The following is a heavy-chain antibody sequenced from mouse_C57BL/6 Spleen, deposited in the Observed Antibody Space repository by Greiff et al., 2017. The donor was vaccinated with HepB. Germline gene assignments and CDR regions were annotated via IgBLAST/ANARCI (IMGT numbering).Heavy chain of an antibody. CDR3: ARQTGTGYYYAMDY. J-gene: IGHJ4*01. V-gene: IGHV5-12*01. CDR2: ISNGGGST. D-gene: IGHD4-1*01. CDR1: GFTFSDYY. Sequence: EVQLMESGGGLVQPGGSLKLSCAASGFTFSDYYMYWVRQTPEKRLEWVAYISNGGGSTYYPDTVKGRFTISRDNAKNTLYLQMSRLKSEDTAMYYCARQTGTGYYYAMDYWGQGTSVTVSS.